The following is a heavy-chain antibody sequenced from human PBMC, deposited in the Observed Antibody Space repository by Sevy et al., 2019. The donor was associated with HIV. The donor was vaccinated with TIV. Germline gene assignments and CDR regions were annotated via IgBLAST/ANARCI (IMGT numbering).Heavy chain of an antibody. CDR2: ISAYNGNT. Sequence: ASVKVSCKASGYTFTRYGISWVRQAPGQGLEWMGWISAYNGNTNYAQKLQGRVTMTTDTSTSTAYMELRSLRSDDTAVYYCARDRRVATIVSYYYYMDVWGKGTTVTVSS. CDR1: GYTFTRYG. D-gene: IGHD5-12*01. CDR3: ARDRRVATIVSYYYYMDV. J-gene: IGHJ6*03. V-gene: IGHV1-18*01.